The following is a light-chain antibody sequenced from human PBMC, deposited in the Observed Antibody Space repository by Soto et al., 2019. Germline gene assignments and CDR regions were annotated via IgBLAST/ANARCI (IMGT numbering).Light chain of an antibody. V-gene: IGKV3-15*01. CDR3: QQYNNWPRT. CDR1: QSVTSN. J-gene: IGKJ1*01. Sequence: EIVMTQSPATLSVSPWASATLSCMASQSVTSNLAWYQHKPGQAPRLLIYSASTRVAGIPARFGGSGSGTEFTFSISSLQSEDFAVYYCQQYNNWPRTFGQGTKVDIK. CDR2: SAS.